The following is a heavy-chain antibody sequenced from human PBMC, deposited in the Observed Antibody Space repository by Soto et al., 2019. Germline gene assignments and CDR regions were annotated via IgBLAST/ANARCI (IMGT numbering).Heavy chain of an antibody. CDR2: VYDTGST. CDR1: GYSISIGYY. D-gene: IGHD2-2*02. Sequence: SEPLSLTCAVSGYSISIGYYWGWIRQPPGKGLEWIGSVYDTGSTYYNPSLKSRVTISLDTSKNQFSLKLSSVTAADTAVYYCARESCVSTSCYNKVDYWGQGTLVTVSS. J-gene: IGHJ4*02. V-gene: IGHV4-38-2*02. CDR3: ARESCVSTSCYNKVDY.